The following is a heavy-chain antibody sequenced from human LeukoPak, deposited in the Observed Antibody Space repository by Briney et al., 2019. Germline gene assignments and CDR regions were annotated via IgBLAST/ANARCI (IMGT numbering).Heavy chain of an antibody. CDR3: ARGGGSYSTYFDY. Sequence: KPSETLSLTCTVSGGSISSSSYYWGWIRQPPGKGLEWIGSIYYSGSTYYNPSLKSRVTISVDRSKNQFSLKLSSVTAADTAVYYCARGGGSYSTYFDYWGQGTLVTVSS. CDR1: GGSISSSSYY. D-gene: IGHD1-26*01. J-gene: IGHJ4*02. CDR2: IYYSGST. V-gene: IGHV4-39*07.